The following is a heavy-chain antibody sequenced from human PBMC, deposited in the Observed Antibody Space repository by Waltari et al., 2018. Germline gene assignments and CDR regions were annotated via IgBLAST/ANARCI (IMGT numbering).Heavy chain of an antibody. V-gene: IGHV3-23*01. Sequence: EVQLLESGGGLVQPGGSLRLSCAASGFTFSSYAMSWVRQAPGKGLEWVSAIRGSGGSTYYADSVKGRFTISRDNSKNTLYLQMNSLRAEDTAVYYCANRFGVVIIPYDAFDIWGQGTMVTVSS. CDR2: IRGSGGST. J-gene: IGHJ3*02. CDR3: ANRFGVVIIPYDAFDI. D-gene: IGHD3-3*01. CDR1: GFTFSSYA.